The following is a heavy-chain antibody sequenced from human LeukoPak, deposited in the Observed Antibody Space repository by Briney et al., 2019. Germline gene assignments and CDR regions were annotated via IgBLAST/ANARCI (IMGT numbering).Heavy chain of an antibody. J-gene: IGHJ6*03. CDR3: AKNGDRGAYCSGGSCYPYYYYNMDV. D-gene: IGHD2-15*01. CDR1: GFTFSSYA. Sequence: GGSLRLSCAASGFTFSSYAMSWVRQAPGKGLEWVSAISGSGGSTYYADSVKGRFTISRDNSKNTLYLQMNSLRAEDTAVYYCAKNGDRGAYCSGGSCYPYYYYNMDVWGKGTTVTISS. CDR2: ISGSGGST. V-gene: IGHV3-23*01.